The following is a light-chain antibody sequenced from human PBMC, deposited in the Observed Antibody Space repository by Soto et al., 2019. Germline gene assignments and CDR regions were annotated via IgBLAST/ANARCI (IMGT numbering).Light chain of an antibody. CDR2: AAS. J-gene: IGKJ1*01. V-gene: IGKV1-39*01. CDR1: QSITTY. CDR3: QQCYTSPRT. Sequence: DIQMTQSPSTLSASLGDRVTITFRASQSITTYVNWYQQKLGKAPTLLIYAASSLQSGVPSRFSGSGSGTDFTLTISSLQPEDFATYFCQQCYTSPRTFGQGTKVDIK.